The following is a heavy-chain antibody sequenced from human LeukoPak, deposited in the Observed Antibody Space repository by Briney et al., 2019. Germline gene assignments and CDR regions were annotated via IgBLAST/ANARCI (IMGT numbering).Heavy chain of an antibody. Sequence: GGSLRLSCAASGFTFSSYAMHWVRQAPGKGLEWVAVISYDGSNKYYADSAKGRFTISRDNSKNTLYLQMNSLRAEDTAVYYCAREGDSSGYYFDYWGQGTLVTVSS. CDR2: ISYDGSNK. D-gene: IGHD3-22*01. V-gene: IGHV3-30-3*01. CDR3: AREGDSSGYYFDY. CDR1: GFTFSSYA. J-gene: IGHJ4*02.